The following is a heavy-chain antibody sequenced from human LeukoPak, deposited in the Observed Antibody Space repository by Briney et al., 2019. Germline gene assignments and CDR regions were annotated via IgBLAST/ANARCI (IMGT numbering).Heavy chain of an antibody. CDR3: ARWRTDWGFDY. Sequence: SETLSLTCTVSDCSISDYYWSWIRQPPGKGLEFIGSVYYRGDTNYNPSLQSQATVSLDTSKSQFSLKLSSVTAADTAVYFCARWRTDWGFDYWGQGALVTVSS. J-gene: IGHJ4*02. D-gene: IGHD7-27*01. CDR2: VYYRGDT. CDR1: DCSISDYY. V-gene: IGHV4-59*01.